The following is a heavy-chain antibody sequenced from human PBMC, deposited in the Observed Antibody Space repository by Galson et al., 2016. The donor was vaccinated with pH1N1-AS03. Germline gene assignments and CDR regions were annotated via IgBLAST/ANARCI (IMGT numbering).Heavy chain of an antibody. CDR3: VKDGVERAAAGFAYFDY. J-gene: IGHJ4*02. CDR2: ISGSGGHT. CDR1: GFTFGSYA. Sequence: SLRLSCAASGFTFGSYAMNWVRQAPGEGLEWVSTISGSGGHTYYAGSVSGRFTISRDYSKDTLYLQMNSLRAEDTAVYYCVKDGVERAAAGFAYFDYWGQGTLVTVSS. D-gene: IGHD6-13*01. V-gene: IGHV3-23*01.